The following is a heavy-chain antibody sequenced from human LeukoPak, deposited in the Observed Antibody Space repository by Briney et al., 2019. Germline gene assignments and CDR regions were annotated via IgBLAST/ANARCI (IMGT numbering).Heavy chain of an antibody. CDR1: GFTFSAYG. V-gene: IGHV3-30*18. J-gene: IGHJ4*02. CDR2: ISYDASNK. CDR3: ANYGSGSYQGSDY. D-gene: IGHD3-10*01. Sequence: GGSLRLSCAASGFTFSAYGMHWVRQAPGKGLEWVTVISYDASNKYYADSVKGRFTISRDNSKNTLYLQMNSLRAEDTAVYYCANYGSGSYQGSDYWGQGTLVTVSS.